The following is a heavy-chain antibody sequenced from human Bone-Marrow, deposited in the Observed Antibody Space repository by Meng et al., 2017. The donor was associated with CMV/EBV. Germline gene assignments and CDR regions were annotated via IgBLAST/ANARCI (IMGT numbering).Heavy chain of an antibody. Sequence: SETLSLTCTVSGGSISSSSYYWGWIRQPPGKGLEWIGSIYYSGSTYYNPSLKSRVTILVDTSKNQFSLKLRSVTAADTAVYYCAREAVRGTRDYYYGMDVWGLGTTVTVSS. CDR1: GGSISSSSYY. CDR2: IYYSGST. V-gene: IGHV4-39*07. J-gene: IGHJ6*02. CDR3: AREAVRGTRDYYYGMDV. D-gene: IGHD3-16*02.